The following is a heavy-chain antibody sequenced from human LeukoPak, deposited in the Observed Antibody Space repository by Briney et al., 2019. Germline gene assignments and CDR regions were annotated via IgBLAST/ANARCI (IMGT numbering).Heavy chain of an antibody. Sequence: PSETLSLTCSVSGGSISTYYWSWIRQPAGKGLEWVGRIYSSGSTNYNPSVKSRVTMSVDTSKNQFSLKVRSVTAADTAVYYCARATSGQFYYFDYWGQGALVTVSS. CDR2: IYSSGST. J-gene: IGHJ4*02. CDR1: GGSISTYY. D-gene: IGHD6-19*01. V-gene: IGHV4-4*07. CDR3: ARATSGQFYYFDY.